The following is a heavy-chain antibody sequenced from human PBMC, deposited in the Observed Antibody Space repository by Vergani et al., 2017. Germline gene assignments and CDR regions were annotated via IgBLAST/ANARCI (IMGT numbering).Heavy chain of an antibody. CDR1: GFTFSSYS. CDR2: ISSSSSYI. V-gene: IGHV3-21*04. CDR3: AKAYDFWSGSSFDY. J-gene: IGHJ4*02. D-gene: IGHD3-3*01. Sequence: EVQLVESGGGLVKRGGSLRLSCAASGFTFSSYSMNWVRQAPGKGLEWVSSISSSSSYIHYSDSLKGRFTISRDNAKSSLYLQMNSLRAEDTALYCCAKAYDFWSGSSFDYWGQGTLVTVSS.